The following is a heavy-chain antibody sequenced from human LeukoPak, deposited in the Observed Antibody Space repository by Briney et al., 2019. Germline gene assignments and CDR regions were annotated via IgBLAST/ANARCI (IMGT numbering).Heavy chain of an antibody. Sequence: SQTLSLTCAISGDIVSSNSAAWNWIRQSPSRGLEWLGRTYYRSKWYNDYAVSVKSRITINPDTSNNQFSLQLNSVTPEDTAVYYCARDAPGDHSPGFDYWGQGTLVTVSS. D-gene: IGHD7-27*01. CDR2: TYYRSKWYN. V-gene: IGHV6-1*01. CDR3: ARDAPGDHSPGFDY. CDR1: GDIVSSNSAA. J-gene: IGHJ4*02.